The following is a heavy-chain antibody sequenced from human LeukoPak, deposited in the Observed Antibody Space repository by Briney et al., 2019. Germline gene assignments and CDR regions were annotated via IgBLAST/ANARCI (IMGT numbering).Heavy chain of an antibody. D-gene: IGHD2-21*01. Sequence: ASVKVSCKASGYTFTGYYMHWVRQAPGQGLGWMGWINPNSGGTNYAQKFQGRVTMTRDTSISTAYMELSRLRSDDTAVCYCARVTRRWRFLDYWGQGTLVTVSS. CDR1: GYTFTGYY. CDR3: ARVTRRWRFLDY. V-gene: IGHV1-2*02. J-gene: IGHJ4*02. CDR2: INPNSGGT.